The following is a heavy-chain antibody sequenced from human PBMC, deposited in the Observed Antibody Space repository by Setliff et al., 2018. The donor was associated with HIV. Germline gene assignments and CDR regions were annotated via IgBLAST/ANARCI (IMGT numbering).Heavy chain of an antibody. CDR1: GFTFSSYG. CDR2: IRYDGSNK. V-gene: IGHV3-30*02. Sequence: PGGSLRLSCAASGFTFSSYGMHWVRQAPGKGLEWVAFIRYDGSNKYYADSVKGRFTISRDNSKNTLYLQMNSLRAEDTAVYYCAPNLYGDYGLGDYYYGMDVWGQGTTVTVSS. CDR3: APNLYGDYGLGDYYYGMDV. J-gene: IGHJ6*02. D-gene: IGHD4-17*01.